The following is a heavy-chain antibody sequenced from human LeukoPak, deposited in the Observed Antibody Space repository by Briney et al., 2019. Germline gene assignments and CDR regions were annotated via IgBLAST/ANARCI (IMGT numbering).Heavy chain of an antibody. CDR3: ARDRGGSYYRNSFDP. D-gene: IGHD1-26*01. Sequence: GGSLRLSCAASGFTFSSYWMHWVRQAPGKGLVWVSRINSDGSSTSYADSVKGRFTISRDHAKNTLYLQMNSPRAEDTAVYYCARDRGGSYYRNSFDPWGQGTLVTVSS. CDR1: GFTFSSYW. V-gene: IGHV3-74*01. J-gene: IGHJ5*02. CDR2: INSDGSST.